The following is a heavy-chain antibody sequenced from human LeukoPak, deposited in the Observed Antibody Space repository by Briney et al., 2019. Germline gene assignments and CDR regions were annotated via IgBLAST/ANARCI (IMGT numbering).Heavy chain of an antibody. J-gene: IGHJ6*03. D-gene: IGHD6-6*01. CDR1: GGSFSGYY. Sequence: PSETLSLTCAVYGGSFSGYYWSWIRQPPGKGLEWIGEINRSGSTNYNPSLKSRVTISVDTSKNQFSLKLSSVTAADTAVYYCARRVTIAARQKYYYMDVWGKGTTVTVSS. CDR3: ARRVTIAARQKYYYMDV. V-gene: IGHV4-34*01. CDR2: INRSGST.